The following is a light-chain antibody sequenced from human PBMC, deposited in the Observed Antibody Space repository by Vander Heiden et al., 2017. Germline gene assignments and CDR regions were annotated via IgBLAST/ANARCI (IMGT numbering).Light chain of an antibody. V-gene: IGLV3-1*01. CDR3: QAWDSSNWV. CDR1: QLGDKY. Sequence: SYALPQPPSVSVSPGQTARITCSGDQLGDKYACWSQSKQGQPAVLVIDQDSKRPAGGRERFSGSNSSTTATLTIGGTQAGDDDDYYCQAWDSSNWVFGGGTKLTVL. CDR2: QDS. J-gene: IGLJ3*02.